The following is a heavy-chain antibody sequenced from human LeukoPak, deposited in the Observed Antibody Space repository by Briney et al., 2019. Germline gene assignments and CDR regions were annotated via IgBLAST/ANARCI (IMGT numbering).Heavy chain of an antibody. V-gene: IGHV3-15*01. CDR2: IKSKTDGGTT. CDR1: GFTFSNAW. CDR3: TTTIPYDDVWGSYLPWVDY. J-gene: IGHJ4*02. Sequence: GGSLRLSCAASGFTFSNAWMSWVRQAPGKGLEWVGRIKSKTDGGTTDYAGPVKCRFTISRDDSKNTLYLQMISLKTEDTAVYYCTTTIPYDDVWGSYLPWVDYWGQGTLVTVSS. D-gene: IGHD3-16*01.